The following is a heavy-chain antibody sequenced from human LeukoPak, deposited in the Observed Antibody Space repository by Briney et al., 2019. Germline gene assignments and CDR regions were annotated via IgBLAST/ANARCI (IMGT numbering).Heavy chain of an antibody. D-gene: IGHD2-15*01. CDR2: IYNDGSN. CDR1: GYSIKSGYY. V-gene: IGHV4-38-2*02. J-gene: IGHJ5*02. CDR3: ARVGFDRGTDYNWFDP. Sequence: SETLSLTCTVSGYSIKSGYYWGWIRQTPGKGLEWIGNIYNDGSNYYNPSLTSRVTISMDKTKNQFSLMLTSVTAADTAMYYCARVGFDRGTDYNWFDPWGQGTLVTVSS.